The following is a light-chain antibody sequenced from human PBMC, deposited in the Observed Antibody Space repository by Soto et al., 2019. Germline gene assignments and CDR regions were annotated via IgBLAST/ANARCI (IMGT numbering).Light chain of an antibody. CDR3: QQYNIWPPLT. J-gene: IGKJ4*01. CDR1: QSVSSN. Sequence: IVMTQSPATLSVSPGERATLSWRASQSVSSNLAWYQQKPGQAPRLLIYAASTRATGIPARFSGSGSETEFTLTISSLQSEDFAVYYCQQYNIWPPLTFGGGTKVEIK. CDR2: AAS. V-gene: IGKV3-15*01.